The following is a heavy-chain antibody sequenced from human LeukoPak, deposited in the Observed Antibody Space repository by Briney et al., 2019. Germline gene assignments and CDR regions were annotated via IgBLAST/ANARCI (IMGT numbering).Heavy chain of an antibody. CDR3: ARSGDGLDC. J-gene: IGHJ4*02. D-gene: IGHD2-21*01. V-gene: IGHV4-4*02. CDR1: GDSISGTKW. CDR2: IYHSEST. Sequence: SGTLSLTCAVSGDSISGTKWWSWVRQPPGKGLEWIGEIYHSESTNYNPSLMSRVTISVDKSKNQFSLKLSSVTAADTAVYYCARSGDGLDCWGQGALVTVSS.